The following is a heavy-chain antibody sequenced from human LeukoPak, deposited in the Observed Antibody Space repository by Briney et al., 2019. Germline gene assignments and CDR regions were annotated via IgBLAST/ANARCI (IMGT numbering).Heavy chain of an antibody. CDR2: IKSDGSST. CDR3: ARDRGYTQDY. D-gene: IGHD5-12*01. CDR1: GFTFSSYL. J-gene: IGHJ4*02. Sequence: GGSLRLSCAASGFTFSSYLMHWVRQAPGKGLVWVSHIKSDGSSTSCADSVKGRFTISRDNAKNTLYLQMNSLRAEDTAVYYCARDRGYTQDYWGLGTLVTVSS. V-gene: IGHV3-74*01.